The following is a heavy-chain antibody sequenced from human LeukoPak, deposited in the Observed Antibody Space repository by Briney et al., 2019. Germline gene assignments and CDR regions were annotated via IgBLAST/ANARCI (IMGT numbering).Heavy chain of an antibody. CDR3: ATDGYSSSWYYFDY. CDR2: INPNSGGT. CDR1: GYTFTGYY. D-gene: IGHD6-13*01. V-gene: IGHV1-2*02. Sequence: ASVKVSCKASGYTFTGYYMHWVRQAPGQGLEWMGWINPNSGGTNYAQKFQGRVTMTEDTSTDTAYMELSSLRSEDTAVYYCATDGYSSSWYYFDYWGQGTLVTVSS. J-gene: IGHJ4*02.